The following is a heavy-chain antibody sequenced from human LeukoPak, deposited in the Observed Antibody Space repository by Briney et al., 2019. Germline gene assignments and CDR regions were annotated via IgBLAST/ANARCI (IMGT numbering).Heavy chain of an antibody. CDR3: ARARLDFDY. V-gene: IGHV3-48*02. D-gene: IGHD2-21*01. J-gene: IGHJ4*02. CDR2: ISSTSSTI. CDR1: GFNFNTYS. Sequence: GGSLRLSCAASGFNFNTYSMNWVRQAPGKGLEWVSYISSTSSTIYYADSVKGRFTISRDNAKNSLYLRMNSLRDEDTAVYYCARARLDFDYWGQGTLVTVSS.